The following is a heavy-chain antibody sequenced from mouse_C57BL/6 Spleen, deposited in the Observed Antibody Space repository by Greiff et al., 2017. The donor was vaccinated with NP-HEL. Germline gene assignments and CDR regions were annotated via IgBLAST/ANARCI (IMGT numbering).Heavy chain of an antibody. Sequence: VQLQQSGAELVKPGASVKLSCKASGYTFTSYWMQWVKQRPGQGLEWIGEIDPSDSYTNYNQKFKGKATLTVDTSSSTAYMQLSSLTSEDSAVYYCARGITTVVDYFDYWGQGTTLTVSS. V-gene: IGHV1-50*01. D-gene: IGHD1-1*01. CDR3: ARGITTVVDYFDY. CDR1: GYTFTSYW. CDR2: IDPSDSYT. J-gene: IGHJ2*01.